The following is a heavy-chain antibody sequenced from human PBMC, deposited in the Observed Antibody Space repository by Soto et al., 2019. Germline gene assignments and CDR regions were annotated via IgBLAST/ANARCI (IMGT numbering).Heavy chain of an antibody. CDR2: ISSTGTTI. V-gene: IGHV3-11*01. CDR3: ARDAGDYGDFGY. Sequence: LRLSCAASGFTFSDFYMSWIRQAPGKGLEWVSYISSTGTTIFYADSVKGRFTISRDNAKSSLYLQMNSLRAEDTAVYYCARDAGDYGDFGYWGQGTLVTVSS. CDR1: GFTFSDFY. D-gene: IGHD4-17*01. J-gene: IGHJ4*02.